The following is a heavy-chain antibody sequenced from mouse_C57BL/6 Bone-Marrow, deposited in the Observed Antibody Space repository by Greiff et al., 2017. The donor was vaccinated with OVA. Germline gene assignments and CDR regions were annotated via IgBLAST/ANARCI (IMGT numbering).Heavy chain of an antibody. CDR3: AIDSSGYVAYY. CDR1: GYTFTSYW. Sequence: QVQLQQPGAELVKPGASVKMSCKASGYTFTSYWITWVKQRPGQGLEWIGDIYPGSGSTNYNEKFKSTATLTVDTSSSTAYMQRSSLTSEDSAVYYCAIDSSGYVAYYRGQGTTLTVSS. J-gene: IGHJ2*01. V-gene: IGHV1-55*01. D-gene: IGHD3-2*02. CDR2: IYPGSGST.